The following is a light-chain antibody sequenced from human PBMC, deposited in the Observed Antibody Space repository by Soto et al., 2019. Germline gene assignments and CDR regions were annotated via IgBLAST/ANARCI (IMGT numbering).Light chain of an antibody. V-gene: IGLV2-14*03. CDR3: SSYTSSSNRV. CDR1: SSDVGAYNY. J-gene: IGLJ3*02. CDR2: DVS. Sequence: QSALTQPASVSGSPGQSITISCIGTSSDVGAYNYVSWYQQHPGKAPKLMIYDVSNRPSGVSNRFSGSKSGNTASLTISGLQAEDEADYYCSSYTSSSNRVFGGGTKLTVL.